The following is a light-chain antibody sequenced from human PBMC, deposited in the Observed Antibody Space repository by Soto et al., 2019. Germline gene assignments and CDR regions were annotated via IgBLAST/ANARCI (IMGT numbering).Light chain of an antibody. V-gene: IGKV4-1*01. J-gene: IGKJ5*01. CDR3: QKYHSDPIT. Sequence: DIVITQAPYSLAVSLGERGTITCRSRQSVLSNSDNKNYLAWFQQKPGQPPKLVFYWESTRESGVPDRFSGSGSATDFNLTISNLQAEDVAVYYCQKYHSDPITCGQGTRLEIK. CDR1: QSVLSNSDNKNY. CDR2: WES.